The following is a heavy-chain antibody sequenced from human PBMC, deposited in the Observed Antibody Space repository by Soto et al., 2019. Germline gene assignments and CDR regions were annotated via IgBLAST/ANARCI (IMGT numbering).Heavy chain of an antibody. CDR3: ARVPLRGVHPAYYYYGLDV. CDR2: ISYRGST. V-gene: IGHV4-31*03. Sequence: SSETLSLTCTVSGGSSSSGGYYWSWIRQHPGKGLEWIGYISYRGSTYYSPSLESRVTISVDTSKNQFSLKLSSVTAADTAVYYCARVPLRGVHPAYYYYGLDVWGQGTTVTVSS. D-gene: IGHD3-10*01. CDR1: GGSSSSGGYY. J-gene: IGHJ6*02.